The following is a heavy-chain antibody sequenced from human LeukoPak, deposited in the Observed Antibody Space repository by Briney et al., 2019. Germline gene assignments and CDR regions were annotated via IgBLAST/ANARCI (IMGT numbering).Heavy chain of an antibody. V-gene: IGHV3-11*04. CDR1: GFTFSSYA. CDR3: ARGPIGYYDFWSGSYYFDY. Sequence: GGSLRLSCAASGFTFSSYAMSWIRQAPGTGLECLSYISSSGSSIYYADSVQGRFTIFRDNAKNSLYLQMNSLRAEDTAVYYCARGPIGYYDFWSGSYYFDYWGQGTLVTVSS. D-gene: IGHD3-3*01. J-gene: IGHJ4*02. CDR2: ISSSGSSI.